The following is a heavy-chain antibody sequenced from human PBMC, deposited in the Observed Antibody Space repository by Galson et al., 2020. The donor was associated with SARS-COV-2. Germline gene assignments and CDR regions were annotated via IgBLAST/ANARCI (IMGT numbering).Heavy chain of an antibody. CDR3: ARLLDCSGGSGPHNWFDP. D-gene: IGHD2-15*01. V-gene: IGHV4-39*01. Sequence: SEPMSLTCTVSGGSITSSSYYCGWIRQTPGKGLEWIRSIYYSGSTYDNSSLKSRVTISVHTSKNQFSLKLSSVTAAYTAVYYCARLLDCSGGSGPHNWFDPWGKGALVTVSS. J-gene: IGHJ5*02. CDR2: IYYSGST. CDR1: GGSITSSSYY.